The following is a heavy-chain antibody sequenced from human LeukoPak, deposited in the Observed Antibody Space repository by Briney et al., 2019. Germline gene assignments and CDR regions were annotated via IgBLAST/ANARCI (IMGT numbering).Heavy chain of an antibody. CDR2: INSDGSST. V-gene: IGHV3-74*01. CDR1: GFTFSSYW. Sequence: GGSLRLSCAASGFTFSSYWMHWVRQAPGKGLVWVSRINSDGSSTSYADSVKGRFTISRDNAKNTLYLQMNSLRAEDTAVYYCARGKRHYYDSSGYRPSDYWGQGTLVTVSS. J-gene: IGHJ4*02. D-gene: IGHD3-22*01. CDR3: ARGKRHYYDSSGYRPSDY.